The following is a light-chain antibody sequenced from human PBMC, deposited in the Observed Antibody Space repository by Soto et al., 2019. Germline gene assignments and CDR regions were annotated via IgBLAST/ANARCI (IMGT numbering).Light chain of an antibody. CDR2: ASS. V-gene: IGKV1-9*01. CDR1: QGISSY. J-gene: IGKJ5*01. Sequence: DIQLTQSPSFLSASVGDRVTISCRASQGISSYLAWYQQTPGKAPKLLIYASSTSQSGVPSRFSGSGSGTEFTLTIGSLQPEDFATYYCQQLNTFPVTFGQGTRLDI. CDR3: QQLNTFPVT.